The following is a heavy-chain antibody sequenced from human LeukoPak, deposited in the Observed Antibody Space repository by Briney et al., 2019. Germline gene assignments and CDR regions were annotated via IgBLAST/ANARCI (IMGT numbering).Heavy chain of an antibody. CDR2: ISSSSSYI. CDR3: ARDIGIAARRGSFDY. Sequence: GGSLRLSCAASGFTFSSYSMNWVRQAPGKGLEWVSSISSSSSYIYYADSVKGRFTISRDNAKNSLYLQMNSLRAEDTAVYYCARDIGIAARRGSFDYWGQGTLVTVSS. J-gene: IGHJ4*02. V-gene: IGHV3-21*01. CDR1: GFTFSSYS. D-gene: IGHD6-6*01.